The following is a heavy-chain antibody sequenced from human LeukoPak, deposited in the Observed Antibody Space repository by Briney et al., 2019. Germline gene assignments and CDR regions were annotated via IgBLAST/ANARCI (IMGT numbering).Heavy chain of an antibody. J-gene: IGHJ4*02. CDR3: AATFPGLWFGEPRES. Sequence: SVKVSCKASGFTFTSSAMQWVRQARGQRLEWIGWIVVGSGNTNYAQKFQERVTITRDMSTSTAYMELSSLRSEDTAVYYCAATFPGLWFGEPRESWGQGTLVTVSS. CDR1: GFTFTSSA. D-gene: IGHD3-10*01. V-gene: IGHV1-58*02. CDR2: IVVGSGNT.